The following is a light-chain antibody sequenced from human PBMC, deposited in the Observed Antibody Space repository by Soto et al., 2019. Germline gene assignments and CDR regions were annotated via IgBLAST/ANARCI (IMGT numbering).Light chain of an antibody. J-gene: IGKJ1*01. CDR1: QSISRW. V-gene: IGKV1-5*03. CDR3: QQYYSYWT. CDR2: KAS. Sequence: DLQMTQSPSTLSASVKDRVNIACWASQSISRWLAWYQQKPGKAPKVLIHKASNLKIVVPSRFSGSGSGTEFTLTISSLQPDDFATYYCQQYYSYWTFGQGTKV.